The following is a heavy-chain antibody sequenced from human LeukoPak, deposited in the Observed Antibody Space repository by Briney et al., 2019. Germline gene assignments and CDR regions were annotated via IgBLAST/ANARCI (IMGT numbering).Heavy chain of an antibody. CDR3: AKGRFLEWSHDACDI. CDR1: GFTFDDYA. CDR2: ISWNSGSI. Sequence: LGGSLRLSCAASGFTFDDYAMHWVRQAPGKGLEWVSGISWNSGSIGYADSVKGRFTISRDNAKNSLYLQMNSLRAEDTALYYCAKGRFLEWSHDACDIWGQGTMVTVSS. D-gene: IGHD3-3*01. J-gene: IGHJ3*02. V-gene: IGHV3-9*01.